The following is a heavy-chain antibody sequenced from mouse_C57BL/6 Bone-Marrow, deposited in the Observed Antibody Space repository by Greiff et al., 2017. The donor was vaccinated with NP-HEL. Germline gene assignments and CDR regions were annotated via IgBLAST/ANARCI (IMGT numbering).Heavy chain of an antibody. CDR3: ARDDGYPYAMDY. CDR2: IDPFDSYT. V-gene: IGHV1-50*01. J-gene: IGHJ4*01. D-gene: IGHD2-3*01. CDR1: GYTFTSYW. Sequence: QVQLQQPGAELVKPGASVKLSCKASGYTFTSYWMQWVKQRPGQGLEWIGEIDPFDSYTNYNQKFKGKATLTVDTSSSTAYMQLSSLTSEDSAVYYCARDDGYPYAMDYWGQGTSVTVSS.